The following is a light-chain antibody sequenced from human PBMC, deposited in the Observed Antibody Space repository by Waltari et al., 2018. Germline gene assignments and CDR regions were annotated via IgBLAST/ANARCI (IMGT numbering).Light chain of an antibody. J-gene: IGLJ1*01. CDR3: QVWDSSSEHYV. CDR1: GIGSKS. CDR2: NDN. V-gene: IGLV3-21*03. Sequence: SYVLTQSPSMSVAPGKTARITCGGDGIGSKSVHWYQQKPGQAPVLVVHNDNDRPSGIPERFSGSNSGNTATLTISRVEAGDEADYYCQVWDSSSEHYVFGTGTRVTVL.